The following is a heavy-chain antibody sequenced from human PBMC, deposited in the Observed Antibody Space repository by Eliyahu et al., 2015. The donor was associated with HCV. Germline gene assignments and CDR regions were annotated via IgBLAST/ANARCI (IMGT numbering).Heavy chain of an antibody. D-gene: IGHD6-19*01. CDR2: IYYPXST. J-gene: IGHJ5*02. CDR3: ASGGGGIAVAGTGGWFDP. V-gene: IGHV4-59*12. Sequence: QVQLQESGPGLVKPSETLSLTCTVXGASXSSYYWSWIRQPPGKGLEWIAYIYYPXSTHYNPSLKXRVTLSLDTSKNQLSLKLSSVTAADTAVYYCASGGGGIAVAGTGGWFDPWGQGTLVTVSS. CDR1: GASXSSYY.